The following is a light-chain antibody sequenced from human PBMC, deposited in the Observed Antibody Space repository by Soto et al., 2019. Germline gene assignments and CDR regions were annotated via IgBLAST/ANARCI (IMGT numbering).Light chain of an antibody. Sequence: EIVMTQSPATLSVSPGERATLSCRASQSVTSNLAWYQQKPGQAPRLLIYGASTRATGIPARFSGSGSGTEFTLTISSLQSEDFAVYYFQHYNNWPLWTFGQGTKVEIK. J-gene: IGKJ1*01. CDR1: QSVTSN. V-gene: IGKV3-15*01. CDR2: GAS. CDR3: QHYNNWPLWT.